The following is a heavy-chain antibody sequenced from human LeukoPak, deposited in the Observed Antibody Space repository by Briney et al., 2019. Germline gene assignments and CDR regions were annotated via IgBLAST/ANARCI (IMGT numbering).Heavy chain of an antibody. J-gene: IGHJ6*02. V-gene: IGHV3-30*18. D-gene: IGHD3-10*01. CDR3: AKDGPAGENYYGMDV. CDR2: ISYDGSNK. Sequence: PGGSLRLSCAASGFTFSSYGMHWVRQAPGKGLEWVAVISYDGSNKYYADSVKGRFTISRDNSKNTLYLQMNSLRAEDTAVYYCAKDGPAGENYYGMDVWGQGTTVTVSS. CDR1: GFTFSSYG.